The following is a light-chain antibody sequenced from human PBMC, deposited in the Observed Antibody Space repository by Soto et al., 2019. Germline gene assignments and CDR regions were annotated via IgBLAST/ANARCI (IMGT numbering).Light chain of an antibody. Sequence: EIVLTQSPATLSLSPGERATLSCRASQSVSSYLAWYQQKPCQAPRLLIYDASNRATGIPARFSGSGSGTDFTLTISSLEPEEFAVYYCQQRSNWPVTFGQGSRREIK. CDR3: QQRSNWPVT. J-gene: IGKJ5*01. CDR1: QSVSSY. CDR2: DAS. V-gene: IGKV3-11*01.